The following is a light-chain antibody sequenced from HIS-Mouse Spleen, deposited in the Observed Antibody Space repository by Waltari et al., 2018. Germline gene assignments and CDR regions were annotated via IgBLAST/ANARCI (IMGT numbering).Light chain of an antibody. Sequence: DIQMTQSPSSLSASVGERVTITCQASQDISNYLNWYQQKPGKAPKLMIYDASNLETGVPSRFSGSGSGTDFTFTISSLQPEDIATHYCQQYDNLPPFTFGPGTKVDIK. J-gene: IGKJ3*01. V-gene: IGKV1-33*01. CDR1: QDISNY. CDR2: DAS. CDR3: QQYDNLPPFT.